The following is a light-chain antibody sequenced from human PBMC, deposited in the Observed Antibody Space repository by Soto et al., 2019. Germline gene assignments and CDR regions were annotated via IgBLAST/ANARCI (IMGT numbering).Light chain of an antibody. J-gene: IGKJ3*01. CDR2: AAS. CDR3: QHYGSSPPFT. V-gene: IGKV3-20*01. CDR1: QSISSNN. Sequence: GLTQSPGTLSLSPGEIATLSCRASQSISSNNLAWYHQKPGQAPRLLIYAASARVTGIPDRFSGSGSGTDFTLTISRLEPEDFAVYYCQHYGSSPPFTFGPGTKVDIK.